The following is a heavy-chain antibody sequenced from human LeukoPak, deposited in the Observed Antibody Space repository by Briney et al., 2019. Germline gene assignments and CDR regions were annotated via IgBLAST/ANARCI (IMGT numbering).Heavy chain of an antibody. Sequence: GASVKVSCKASGYTFTTYGLSWVRQAPGQGLEWMGWINPNSGGTNYAQKFQGRVTMTRDTSISTAYMELSRLRSDDTAVYYCASSGYSSGWSNFDYWGQGTLVTVSS. CDR3: ASSGYSSGWSNFDY. J-gene: IGHJ4*02. V-gene: IGHV1-2*02. CDR1: GYTFTTYG. D-gene: IGHD6-19*01. CDR2: INPNSGGT.